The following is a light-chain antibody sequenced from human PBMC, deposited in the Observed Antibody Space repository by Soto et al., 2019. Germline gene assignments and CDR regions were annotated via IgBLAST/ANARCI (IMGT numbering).Light chain of an antibody. V-gene: IGLV2-14*01. CDR3: SSYTISSTVV. Sequence: QSALTQPASVSGSPGQSITISCTGTSSDVGGYGYVSWYQQHPGQVPKLIIFEVTNRPSGVPDRFSGSKSGNTASLTISGLQADDEADYYCSSYTISSTVVFGGGTKVTVL. CDR2: EVT. CDR1: SSDVGGYGY. J-gene: IGLJ2*01.